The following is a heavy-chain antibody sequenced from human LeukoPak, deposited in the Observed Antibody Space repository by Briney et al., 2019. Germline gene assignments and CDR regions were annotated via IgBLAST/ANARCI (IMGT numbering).Heavy chain of an antibody. Sequence: PGRSLRLSCAASRFTFDDYAMHWVRQAPGKGLEWVSSISWNSNNIDYAGSVKGRFTISRDNSKNTLYLQMNSLRAEDTAGYYCATPLAARINYYYYGMDVWGQGTTVTVSS. V-gene: IGHV3-9*01. CDR2: ISWNSNNI. CDR1: RFTFDDYA. D-gene: IGHD6-6*01. J-gene: IGHJ6*02. CDR3: ATPLAARINYYYYGMDV.